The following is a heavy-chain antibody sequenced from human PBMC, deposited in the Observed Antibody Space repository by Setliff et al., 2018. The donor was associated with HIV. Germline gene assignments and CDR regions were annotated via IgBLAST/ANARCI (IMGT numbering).Heavy chain of an antibody. Sequence: SLTCIVSGASIGSDNYYWGWIRQPPGKGLEWIGNIYYTGTTYYNPSLKSRVTISVDTSKNQFSLNLSSVTAGDTAVYYCARHGGYSGYPYYYYYYMDVWGKGTTVTVSS. CDR2: IYYTGTT. J-gene: IGHJ6*03. V-gene: IGHV4-39*01. D-gene: IGHD5-12*01. CDR1: GASIGSDNYY. CDR3: ARHGGYSGYPYYYYYYMDV.